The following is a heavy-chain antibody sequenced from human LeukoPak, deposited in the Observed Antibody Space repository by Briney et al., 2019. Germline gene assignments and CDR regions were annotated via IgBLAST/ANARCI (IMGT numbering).Heavy chain of an antibody. CDR2: IIPIFGTA. Sequence: SVKVSCKASRGTFSSYAISWVRQAPGQGLEWMGGIIPIFGTANYAQKFQGRVTITTDESTSTACMELSSLRSEDAAVYYCARAMISGYSYYYYYYMDVWGKGTTVTVSS. CDR3: ARAMISGYSYYYYYYMDV. V-gene: IGHV1-69*05. CDR1: RGTFSSYA. D-gene: IGHD3-22*01. J-gene: IGHJ6*03.